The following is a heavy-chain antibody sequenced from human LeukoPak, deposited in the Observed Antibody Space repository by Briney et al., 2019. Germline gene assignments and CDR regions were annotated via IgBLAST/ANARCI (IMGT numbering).Heavy chain of an antibody. CDR1: GFTFSSYW. V-gene: IGHV3-7*01. D-gene: IGHD3-22*01. J-gene: IGHJ4*02. Sequence: QPGGPLRLSCAASGFTFSSYWMSWVRQAPGKGLEWVANIKQDGSEKYYVDSVKGRFTISRDNAKNSLYLQMNSLRAQDTAVYYCARDRRGYYDSSGSHYWGQGTLVTVSS. CDR3: ARDRRGYYDSSGSHY. CDR2: IKQDGSEK.